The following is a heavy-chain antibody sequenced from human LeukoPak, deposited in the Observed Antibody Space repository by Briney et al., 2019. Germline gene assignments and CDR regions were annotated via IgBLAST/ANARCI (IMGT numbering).Heavy chain of an antibody. CDR2: ISSSSSYI. D-gene: IGHD2-15*01. CDR3: ANLIRSCPYDI. J-gene: IGHJ3*02. Sequence: GGSLRLSCAASGFTLSSYAMSWVRQAPGKGLEWVSSISSSSSYIYYADSVKGRFTISRDNAKNSLYLQMNSLRAEDTAVYYCANLIRSCPYDIWGQGTMVTVSS. CDR1: GFTLSSYA. V-gene: IGHV3-21*04.